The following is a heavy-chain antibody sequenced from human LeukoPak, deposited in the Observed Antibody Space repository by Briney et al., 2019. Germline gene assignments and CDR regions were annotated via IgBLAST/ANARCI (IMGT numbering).Heavy chain of an antibody. CDR2: IYYSGRT. CDR1: GDSIDSYY. D-gene: IGHD5-12*01. Sequence: SETLSLTCTVSGDSIDSYYWSWIRQPPGKGLEWIGTIYYSGRTYYNPSLRSRVTIGVDTSKNQFSLKLSSVTAADTAVYYCATNVDIVATIIPDYWGQGTLVTVSS. CDR3: ATNVDIVATIIPDY. J-gene: IGHJ4*02. V-gene: IGHV4-59*04.